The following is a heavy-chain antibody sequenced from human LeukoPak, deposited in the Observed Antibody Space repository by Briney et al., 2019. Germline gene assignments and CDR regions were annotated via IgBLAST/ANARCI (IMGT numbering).Heavy chain of an antibody. J-gene: IGHJ4*02. CDR1: GFTFRDYT. D-gene: IGHD6-6*01. Sequence: GGSLRLSCAASGFTFRDYTMNWVRQTPGKGLEWVSAINKGGSYMTYADSVKGRFAISRDNSKNTLYLQMNSLRAEDTAIYYCAKNKGSLYSSSSDWGQGTLVTVSS. V-gene: IGHV3-23*01. CDR3: AKNKGSLYSSSSD. CDR2: INKGGSYM.